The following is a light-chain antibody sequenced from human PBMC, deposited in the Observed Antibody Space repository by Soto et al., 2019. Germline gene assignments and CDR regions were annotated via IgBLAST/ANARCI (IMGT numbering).Light chain of an antibody. V-gene: IGKV3-15*01. J-gene: IGKJ4*02. CDR2: GAS. CDR1: QSVSSN. Sequence: EIVMTQSPPTLSVSPGERATLSCRASQSVSSNLAWYQQKPGQAPRLLIYGASTRATGIPARFSGSGSGTEFTLTISSLQSEDFEIYYCQQYNNWRSLTFGGGTKVEIK. CDR3: QQYNNWRSLT.